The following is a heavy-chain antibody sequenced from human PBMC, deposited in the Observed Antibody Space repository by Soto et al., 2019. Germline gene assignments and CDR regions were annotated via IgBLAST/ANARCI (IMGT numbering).Heavy chain of an antibody. CDR1: GFTFDDYA. V-gene: IGHV3-43D*03. Sequence: GGSLRLSCAASGFTFDDYAMHWVRQAPGKGLEWVSLISWDGGSTYYADSVKGRFTISRDNSKNSLYLQMNSLRAEDNALYYCAKDVRNCSSTSCYAGIDYYYYGMDVWGQGTTVTVSS. D-gene: IGHD2-2*01. CDR3: AKDVRNCSSTSCYAGIDYYYYGMDV. J-gene: IGHJ6*02. CDR2: ISWDGGST.